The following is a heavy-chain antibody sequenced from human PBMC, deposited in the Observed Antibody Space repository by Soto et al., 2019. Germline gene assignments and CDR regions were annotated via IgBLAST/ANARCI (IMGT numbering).Heavy chain of an antibody. J-gene: IGHJ6*02. CDR1: GYTFYSHS. V-gene: IGHV1-18*01. CDR2: ISADNGNT. D-gene: IGHD5-18*01. Sequence: QAQLVQSGAEVKKPWASVKVSCKASGYTFYSHSISWVRQAPGQGLEWMGGISADNGNTKYAQKFRGRVTMTTDTSTSTVYMAVRNLRSYDTAVYYCARCIQQGYYYGMDVWGQGNTVTVSS. CDR3: ARCIQQGYYYGMDV.